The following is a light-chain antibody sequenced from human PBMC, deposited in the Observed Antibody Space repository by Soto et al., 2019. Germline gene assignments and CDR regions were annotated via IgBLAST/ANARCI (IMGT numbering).Light chain of an antibody. CDR3: QQYDNDSWT. CDR2: KAS. J-gene: IGKJ1*01. V-gene: IGKV1-5*03. CDR1: QSISSW. Sequence: DIQMTQSPSTLSASVGDRVIITCRASQSISSWLAWYQQKPGTAPNLLIYKASALKSGVPSRFSGSGSGTEFTLTISSLQPDDFATYYCQQYDNDSWTFGQGTKVEIK.